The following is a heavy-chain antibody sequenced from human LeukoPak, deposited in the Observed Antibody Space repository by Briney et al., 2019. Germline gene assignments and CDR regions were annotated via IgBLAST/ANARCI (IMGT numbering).Heavy chain of an antibody. CDR2: IKQDGSEK. D-gene: IGHD3-16*02. V-gene: IGHV3-7*01. CDR1: GFTFSSYW. J-gene: IGHJ4*02. Sequence: QAGGSLRLSCAASGFTFSSYWISWVRQAPGKGLEWVANIKQDGSEKYYVDSVKGRFTISRDNAKNSLYLQMNSLRAEDTAVYYCARTVYDYVWGSYRTSWFDYWGQGTLVTVSS. CDR3: ARTVYDYVWGSYRTSWFDY.